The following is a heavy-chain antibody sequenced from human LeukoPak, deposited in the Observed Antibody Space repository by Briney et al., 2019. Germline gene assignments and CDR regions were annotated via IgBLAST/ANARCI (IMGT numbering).Heavy chain of an antibody. V-gene: IGHV3-7*01. CDR3: ARDDIAAPEGGAFDI. CDR1: GFTFNDYW. D-gene: IGHD6-6*01. J-gene: IGHJ3*02. Sequence: GGSLRLSCTASGFTFNDYWMTWVRQTPGKGLEWLANINEDGSAKNYVDSVKGRFTISRDNAVNSLYLQMNSLRAEDTAVYYCARDDIAAPEGGAFDIWGQGTMVTVSS. CDR2: INEDGSAK.